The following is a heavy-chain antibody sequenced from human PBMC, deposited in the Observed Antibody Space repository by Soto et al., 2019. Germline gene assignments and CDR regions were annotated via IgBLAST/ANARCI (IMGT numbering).Heavy chain of an antibody. CDR3: ASSQWNYWLD. Sequence: GGSLKISCKGPGYTFTIYWIGWVRQMPGKGLEWMGIIYPGDSDTRYSPSFQGQVTISADKSISTAYLQWSSLKASDTAMYYCASSQWNYWLDWGQGTLVTVSS. V-gene: IGHV5-51*01. D-gene: IGHD1-7*01. J-gene: IGHJ4*02. CDR1: GYTFTIYW. CDR2: IYPGDSDT.